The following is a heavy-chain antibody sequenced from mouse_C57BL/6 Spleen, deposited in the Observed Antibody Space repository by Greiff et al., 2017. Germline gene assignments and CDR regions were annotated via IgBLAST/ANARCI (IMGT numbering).Heavy chain of an antibody. Sequence: QVQLQQPGAELVMPGASVKLSCKASGYTFTSYWMHWVKQRPGQGLEWIGEIDPSDSYTNYNQKFKGKSTLTVDKSPSTAYMQLSSLTSEDSAVYYCARMITTVPFDYWGQGTTLTVSS. V-gene: IGHV1-69*01. D-gene: IGHD1-1*01. CDR3: ARMITTVPFDY. CDR1: GYTFTSYW. CDR2: IDPSDSYT. J-gene: IGHJ2*01.